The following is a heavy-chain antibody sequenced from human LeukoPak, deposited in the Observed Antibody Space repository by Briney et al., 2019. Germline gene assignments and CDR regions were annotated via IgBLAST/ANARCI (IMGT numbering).Heavy chain of an antibody. J-gene: IGHJ2*01. CDR1: GGAISSSSHY. CDR3: ARNTTVTDWYFDL. CDR2: IYHSGST. V-gene: IGHV4-39*01. D-gene: IGHD4-17*01. Sequence: SETLSLTCTVSGGAISSSSHYWGWIRQSPGKGLEWIGGIYHSGSTIYNPSLKSRVAISVDTSRNQFSLKLSSVTASDTAVYYCARNTTVTDWYFDLWGRGTLVTVSS.